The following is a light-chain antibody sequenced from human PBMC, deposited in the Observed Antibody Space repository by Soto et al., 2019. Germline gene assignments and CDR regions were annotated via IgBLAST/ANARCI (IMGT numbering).Light chain of an antibody. Sequence: QSVLTQPRSVSGSPGQSVTLSCTGTSSDVGGYDFVSWYQQYPGKAPKLIIYDVTKRTSGVPDRFSGSKSGNSASLTISGLQAEDEAYYYCSSYAGSYILGVFGGGTKLTVL. J-gene: IGLJ3*02. CDR1: SSDVGGYDF. CDR3: SSYAGSYILGV. V-gene: IGLV2-11*01. CDR2: DVT.